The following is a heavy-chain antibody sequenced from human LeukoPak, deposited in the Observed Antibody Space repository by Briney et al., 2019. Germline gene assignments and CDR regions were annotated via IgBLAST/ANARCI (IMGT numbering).Heavy chain of an antibody. V-gene: IGHV4-39*07. CDR2: IYYSGST. CDR1: GGSISSSSYY. D-gene: IGHD2-2*01. J-gene: IGHJ5*02. Sequence: SETLSLTCTVSGGSISSSSYYWGWIRQPPGKGLEWIGSIYYSGSTYYNPSLKSRVTISVDTSKNQFSLKLSSVTAADTAVYYCARERKDIVVVPDLFDHWGQGTLVTVSS. CDR3: ARERKDIVVVPDLFDH.